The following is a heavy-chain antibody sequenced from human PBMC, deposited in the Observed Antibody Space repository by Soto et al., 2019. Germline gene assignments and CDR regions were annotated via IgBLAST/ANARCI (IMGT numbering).Heavy chain of an antibody. CDR2: IYYSGST. CDR3: ARPMTTVTEGDY. CDR1: GGSISSYY. V-gene: IGHV4-59*01. J-gene: IGHJ4*02. D-gene: IGHD4-17*01. Sequence: SETLSLTCTVSGGSISSYYWSWIRQPPGKGLEWIGYIYYSGSTNYNPSLKSRVTISVDTSKNQFSLKLSSVTAADTAVYYCARPMTTVTEGDYWGQGTLVTVSS.